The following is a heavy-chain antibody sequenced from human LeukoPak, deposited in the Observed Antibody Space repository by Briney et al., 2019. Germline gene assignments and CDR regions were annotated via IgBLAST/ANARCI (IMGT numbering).Heavy chain of an antibody. D-gene: IGHD3-10*01. CDR1: GHSISTGYY. CDR3: ASYYASGVSAYNYYGMDV. J-gene: IGHJ6*04. Sequence: SETLSVTCAVSGHSISTGYYWCWIRQPPGKGLEWIGSMSHNRGTYYNPSLKSRVTISMDTSKNQISLRLTSVTAAVTAVYYCASYYASGVSAYNYYGMDVWGKGTTVTVSS. V-gene: IGHV4-38-2*01. CDR2: MSHNRGT.